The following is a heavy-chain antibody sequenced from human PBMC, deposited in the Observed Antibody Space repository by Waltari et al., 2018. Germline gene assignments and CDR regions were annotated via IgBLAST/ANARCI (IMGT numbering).Heavy chain of an antibody. CDR2: IIPIFGTA. J-gene: IGHJ5*02. V-gene: IGHV1-69*01. CDR3: ARDRVEGYCSSTSCYTGGWFDP. D-gene: IGHD2-2*02. Sequence: VQGGAEVKKPGSSVKVSCKTSGGTFSSYAISWVRQAPGQGLEWMGGIIPIFGTANYAQKFQGRVTITADESTSTAYMELSSLRSEDTAVYYCARDRVEGYCSSTSCYTGGWFDPWGQGTLVTVSS. CDR1: GGTFSSYA.